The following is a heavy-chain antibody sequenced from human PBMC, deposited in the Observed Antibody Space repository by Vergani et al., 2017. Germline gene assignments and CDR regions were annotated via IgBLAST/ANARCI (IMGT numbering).Heavy chain of an antibody. CDR3: AKEGKNYYGMDV. J-gene: IGHJ6*02. CDR1: GFTFDDYT. CDR2: ISWDGGST. D-gene: IGHD3-10*01. V-gene: IGHV3-43*01. Sequence: EVQLVESGGVVVQPGGSLRLSCAASGFTFDDYTMHWVRQAPGKGLEWVSLISWDGGSTYYADSVKGRFTISRDNSKNSLYLQMNSLRTEDTALYYCAKEGKNYYGMDVWGQGTTVTVSS.